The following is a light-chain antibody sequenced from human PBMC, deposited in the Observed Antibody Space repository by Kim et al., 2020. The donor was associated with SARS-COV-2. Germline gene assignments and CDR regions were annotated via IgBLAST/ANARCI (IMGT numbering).Light chain of an antibody. J-gene: IGLJ2*01. Sequence: QSALTQPASVSGSPGQSITISCTGITSDVGGYNYVSWYQQHPGKAPKVIIYDVSKRPSGVSNRFSASKSGNTASLTISGLQAEDEADYYCSSYTSSLLAFGGGTKLAVL. CDR3: SSYTSSLLA. CDR2: DVS. V-gene: IGLV2-14*03. CDR1: TSDVGGYNY.